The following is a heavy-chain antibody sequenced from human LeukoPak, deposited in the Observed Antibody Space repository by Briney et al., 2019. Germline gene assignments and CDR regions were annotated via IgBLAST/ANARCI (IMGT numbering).Heavy chain of an antibody. CDR3: ARMSVSSFDY. CDR1: GFTFSSYE. CDR2: ISSSGSTI. Sequence: GGSLRLSCAASGFTFSSYEMNWVRQAPGKGLEWVSYISSSGSTIYYADSVKGRFTISRDSAKNSLYLQMNSLRAEDTAVYYCARMSVSSFDYWGQGTLVTVSS. V-gene: IGHV3-48*03. J-gene: IGHJ4*02.